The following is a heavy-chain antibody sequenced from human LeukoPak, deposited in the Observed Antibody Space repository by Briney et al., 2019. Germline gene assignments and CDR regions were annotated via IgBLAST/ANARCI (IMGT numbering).Heavy chain of an antibody. V-gene: IGHV3-48*01. CDR1: GFTFSSYS. Sequence: AGGSLRLSCAASGFTFSSYSMNWVRQAPGKGLEWVSYISSSSSTIYYADSVKGRFTISRDNAKNSLYLQMNSLRAEDTAVYYCARVVGGYSSTLLVDYYYYMDVWGKGTTVTVSS. CDR3: ARVVGGYSSTLLVDYYYYMDV. D-gene: IGHD6-13*01. J-gene: IGHJ6*03. CDR2: ISSSSSTI.